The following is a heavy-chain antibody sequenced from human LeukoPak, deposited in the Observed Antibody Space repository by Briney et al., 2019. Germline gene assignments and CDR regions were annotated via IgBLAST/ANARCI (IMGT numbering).Heavy chain of an antibody. D-gene: IGHD6-19*01. CDR3: ARARAGWFDP. V-gene: IGHV4-61*02. CDR2: IYTSGST. Sequence: SETLSLTCTVSGGSISSGSYYWSWTRQPAGKGLEWIGRIYTSGSTNYNPSLKSRVTISVDTSKNQFSLKLSSVTAADTAVYYCARARAGWFDPWGQGTLVTVSS. CDR1: GGSISSGSYY. J-gene: IGHJ5*02.